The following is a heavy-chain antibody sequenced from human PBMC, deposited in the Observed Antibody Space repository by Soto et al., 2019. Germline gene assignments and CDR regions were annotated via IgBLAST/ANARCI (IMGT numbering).Heavy chain of an antibody. CDR2: ISSSSYI. Sequence: PGGSLRLSCAASGFTFSSYSMNWVRQAPGKGLEWVSSISSSSYIYYADSVKGRFTISRDNAKNSLYLQMNSLRAEDTAVYYCARGGADGYNYRAFDIWGQGTMVTVSS. V-gene: IGHV3-21*01. CDR1: GFTFSSYS. D-gene: IGHD5-12*01. J-gene: IGHJ3*02. CDR3: ARGGADGYNYRAFDI.